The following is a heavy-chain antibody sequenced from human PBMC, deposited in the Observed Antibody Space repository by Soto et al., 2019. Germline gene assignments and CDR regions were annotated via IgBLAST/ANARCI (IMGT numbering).Heavy chain of an antibody. Sequence: PSQTLSLTCAISGDSVSSNSAAWNWIRQSPSRGLEWLGRTYYRSTRWYNDYAVSVKSRITVNPDTSKNQFSLQLNSVTPEDTAVYYCASHSSGWYLGAFDIWGQGTMVTVSS. CDR2: TYYRSTRWYN. CDR1: GDSVSSNSAA. J-gene: IGHJ3*02. D-gene: IGHD6-19*01. V-gene: IGHV6-1*01. CDR3: ASHSSGWYLGAFDI.